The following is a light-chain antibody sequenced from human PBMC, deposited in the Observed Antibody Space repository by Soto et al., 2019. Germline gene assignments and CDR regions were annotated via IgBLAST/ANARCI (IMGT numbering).Light chain of an antibody. CDR1: SSNIGSRT. CDR3: AAWDDSLHVI. Sequence: QSVLTQPPSASATPGQRGTISCSGSSSNIGSRTVNWYQQLPGSAPKLLGYNDNQRPSGVPDRFSGSKSGTSASLAISGLQSEDEADYYCAAWDDSLHVIFGGGTKLTVL. V-gene: IGLV1-44*01. J-gene: IGLJ2*01. CDR2: NDN.